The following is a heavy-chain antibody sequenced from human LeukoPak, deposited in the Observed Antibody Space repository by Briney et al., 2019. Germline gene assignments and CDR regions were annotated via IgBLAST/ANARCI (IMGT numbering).Heavy chain of an antibody. Sequence: GASVKVSCKASGYTFTNYDINWVRQASRQGLEWMGWMNPNSGDTGYAQKFQGRVTMTRNTSISTAYMELSSLRSEDTAVYYCARGPPESTNSDYWGQGTLVTVSS. CDR2: MNPNSGDT. V-gene: IGHV1-8*01. CDR3: ARGPPESTNSDY. J-gene: IGHJ4*02. CDR1: GYTFTNYD.